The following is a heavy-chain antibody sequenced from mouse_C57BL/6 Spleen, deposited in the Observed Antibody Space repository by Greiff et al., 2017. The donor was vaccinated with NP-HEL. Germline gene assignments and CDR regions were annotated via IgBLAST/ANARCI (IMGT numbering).Heavy chain of an antibody. CDR2: INPNTGGT. CDR1: GYTFTDYY. D-gene: IGHD2-4*01. Sequence: VQLQQSGPELVKPGASVKISCKASGYTFTDYYMNWVKQSHGKSLEWIGDINPNTGGTSYNQKFKGKATLTVDKSSSTAYMELRSLTSEDSAVYYCATIYYDYDYYFDYWGQGTTLTVSS. CDR3: ATIYYDYDYYFDY. V-gene: IGHV1-26*01. J-gene: IGHJ2*01.